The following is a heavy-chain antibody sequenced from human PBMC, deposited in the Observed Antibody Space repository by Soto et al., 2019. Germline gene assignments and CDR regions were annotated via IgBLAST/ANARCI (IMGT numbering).Heavy chain of an antibody. CDR3: ARDLLYCSSSSFYLLGASWFDP. Sequence: QVQLVQSGAEVKKPGSSVKVSCKASGGTFSSYTISWVRQAPGQGLEWMGRIIPILGIANYAQKFQGRVTITADKSPSQAYRELNRLRSEDTAVYFCARDLLYCSSSSFYLLGASWFDPWGQGTLVTVSS. J-gene: IGHJ5*02. CDR2: IIPILGIA. V-gene: IGHV1-69*08. CDR1: GGTFSSYT. D-gene: IGHD2-2*01.